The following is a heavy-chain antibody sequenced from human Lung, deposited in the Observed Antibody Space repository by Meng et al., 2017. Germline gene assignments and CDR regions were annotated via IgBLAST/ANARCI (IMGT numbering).Heavy chain of an antibody. D-gene: IGHD6-25*01. CDR1: GYPFPAYY. V-gene: IGHV1-2*06. CDR2: IIPNSGDT. Sequence: VQRGPVGAEVKEPGASVKVSCKPSGYPFPAYYIHWVRQAPGQGLEWMGHIIPNSGDTLYAPKFQGRVSMTADTSIGTAYMELSGLRSDDTAMYYCARDEDISAAGKLFGDYWGQGTLVTVSS. CDR3: ARDEDISAAGKLFGDY. J-gene: IGHJ4*02.